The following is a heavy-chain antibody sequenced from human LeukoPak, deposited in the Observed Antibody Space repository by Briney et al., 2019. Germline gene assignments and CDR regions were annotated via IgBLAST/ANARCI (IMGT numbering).Heavy chain of an antibody. V-gene: IGHV3-53*01. D-gene: IGHD2-15*01. CDR1: GFTVSSTY. CDR3: ASRHCSGGGCYFAGADPFDY. CDR2: IYKGGNT. J-gene: IGHJ4*02. Sequence: GSLRLSCAASGFTVSSTYVSWVRQAPGKGLEWVSDIYKGGNTYYIDSVKGRFTISRDTSKNTLYLQMSSLRAEDTAVYYCASRHCSGGGCYFAGADPFDYWGQGTLVTVSS.